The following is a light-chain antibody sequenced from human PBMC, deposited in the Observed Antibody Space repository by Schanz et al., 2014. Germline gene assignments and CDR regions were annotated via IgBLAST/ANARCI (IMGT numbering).Light chain of an antibody. Sequence: QSALTQPASVSGSPGQSITISCTGTSSDVGAYTYVSWYQQHPGKAPKLMIFAVNNRPSGVSNRFSGSKSGNTASLTISVLQAEDEAHYYCSSYTSSSTPVFGGGTKLTVL. CDR3: SSYTSSSTPV. CDR2: AVN. CDR1: SSDVGAYTY. J-gene: IGLJ2*01. V-gene: IGLV2-14*01.